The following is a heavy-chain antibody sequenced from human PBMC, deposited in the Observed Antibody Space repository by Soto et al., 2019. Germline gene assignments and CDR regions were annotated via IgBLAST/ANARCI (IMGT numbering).Heavy chain of an antibody. CDR1: GGSISSYY. Sequence: SETLSLTCTVSGGSISSYYWSWIRQPPGKGLEWIGYIYYSGSTNYNPSLKSRVTISVDTSKNQFPLKLSSVTAADTAVYYCARRYSSAFDIWGQGTMVTVSS. CDR3: ARRYSSAFDI. CDR2: IYYSGST. D-gene: IGHD6-13*01. J-gene: IGHJ3*02. V-gene: IGHV4-59*08.